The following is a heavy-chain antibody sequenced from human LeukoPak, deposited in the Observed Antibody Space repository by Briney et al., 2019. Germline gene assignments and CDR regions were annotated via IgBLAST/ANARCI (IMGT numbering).Heavy chain of an antibody. Sequence: PGRSLRLSCAASGFTFSSYGMHWVRQAPGKGLEWVAVIWFDGNNKYYAASVKGRLTISRDNSKNTLYLQMNSLRAEDTAVYYCARDPLGTRPGFDYWGQGTLVTVSS. J-gene: IGHJ4*02. CDR2: IWFDGNNK. D-gene: IGHD1-1*01. V-gene: IGHV3-33*01. CDR3: ARDPLGTRPGFDY. CDR1: GFTFSSYG.